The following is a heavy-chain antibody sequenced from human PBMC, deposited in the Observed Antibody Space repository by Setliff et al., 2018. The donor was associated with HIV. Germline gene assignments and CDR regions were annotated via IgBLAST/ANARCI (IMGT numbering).Heavy chain of an antibody. Sequence: ASVKVSCKASGYTFTSYDINWVRQATGQGLEWMGWMNPNSGNTGYAQKFQGRVTMTRDTSNNTAYMGLSSLKSDDTAVYYCATGTAATGTGVGYWGQGTLVTVSS. CDR3: ATGTAATGTGVGY. CDR2: MNPNSGNT. J-gene: IGHJ4*02. CDR1: GYTFTSYD. D-gene: IGHD6-13*01. V-gene: IGHV1-8*02.